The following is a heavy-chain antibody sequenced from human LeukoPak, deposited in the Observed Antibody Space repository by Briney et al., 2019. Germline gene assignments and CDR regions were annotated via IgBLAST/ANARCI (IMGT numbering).Heavy chain of an antibody. J-gene: IGHJ3*02. D-gene: IGHD1-26*01. CDR1: GYTFTSYG. CDR3: ARAIIVGATHRADAFDI. V-gene: IGHV1-18*01. Sequence: ASVKVSCKASGYTFTSYGISWVRRAPGQGLEWMGWISAYNGSTNYAQKLQGRVTMTTDTSTSTAYMELRSLRSDDTAVYYCARAIIVGATHRADAFDIWGQGTMVTVSS. CDR2: ISAYNGST.